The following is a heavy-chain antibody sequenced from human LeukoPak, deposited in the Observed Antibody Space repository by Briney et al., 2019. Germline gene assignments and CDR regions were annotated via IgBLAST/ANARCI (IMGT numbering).Heavy chain of an antibody. Sequence: SETLSLTCAVYGGSFSGYYWSWIRQPPGKGLEWIGEINHSGSTNYNPSLKSRVTISVDTSKNQFSLKLSSVTAADTAVYYCARDGGVVQSWFDPWGQGTLVTVSS. CDR2: INHSGST. CDR1: GGSFSGYY. D-gene: IGHD2-21*01. J-gene: IGHJ5*02. V-gene: IGHV4-34*01. CDR3: ARDGGVVQSWFDP.